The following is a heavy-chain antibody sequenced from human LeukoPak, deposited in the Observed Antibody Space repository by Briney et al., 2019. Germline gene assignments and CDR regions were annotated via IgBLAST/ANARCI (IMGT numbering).Heavy chain of an antibody. CDR1: GFIFNSYT. CDR3: ARVPGDY. CDR2: ISSSSSYI. V-gene: IGHV3-21*01. J-gene: IGHJ4*02. Sequence: GGSLRPSCAASGFIFNSYTMNWVRQAPGKGLEWVSSISSSSSYIYYADSVKGRFTISRDNAKNSLYLQMNSLRAEDTAVYYCARVPGDYWGQGTLVTASS.